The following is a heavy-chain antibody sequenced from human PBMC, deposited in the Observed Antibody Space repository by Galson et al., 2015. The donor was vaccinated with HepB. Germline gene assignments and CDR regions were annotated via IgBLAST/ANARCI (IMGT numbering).Heavy chain of an antibody. CDR3: ARATTPLDY. J-gene: IGHJ4*02. D-gene: IGHD2-15*01. Sequence: ETLSLTCAVYGGSFSGYYWSWIRQPPGKGLEWIGEINHSGSTNYNPSLKSRVTISVDTSKNQFSLKLSSVTAADTAVYYCARATTPLDYWGQGTLVTVSS. CDR1: GGSFSGYY. V-gene: IGHV4-34*01. CDR2: INHSGST.